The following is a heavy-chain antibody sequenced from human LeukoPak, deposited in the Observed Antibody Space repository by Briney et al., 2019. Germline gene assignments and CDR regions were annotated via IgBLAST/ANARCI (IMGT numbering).Heavy chain of an antibody. CDR3: AKDSRVEGSGTRAYFDY. J-gene: IGHJ4*02. Sequence: PGGSLRLSCAASGFTFSSYAMSWVRQAPGKGLEWVSAISGNGGSTYYADSVKGRFTISRDNSKNTLYLQMNSLSAEDTAVYYCAKDSRVEGSGTRAYFDYWGQGTLVTVSS. CDR2: ISGNGGST. CDR1: GFTFSSYA. D-gene: IGHD3-10*01. V-gene: IGHV3-23*01.